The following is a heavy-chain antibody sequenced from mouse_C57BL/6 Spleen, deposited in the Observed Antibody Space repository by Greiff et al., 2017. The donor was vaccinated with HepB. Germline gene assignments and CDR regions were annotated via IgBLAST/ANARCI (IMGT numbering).Heavy chain of an antibody. Sequence: QVQLQQPGAELVKPGASVKLSCKASGYTFTSYWMQWVKQRPGQGLEWIGEIDPSDSYTNYNQKFKGKATLTVDTSSSTAYMQLSSLTSEDSAVYYCARRKDDGYHYYAMDYWGQGTSVTVSS. V-gene: IGHV1-50*01. CDR3: ARRKDDGYHYYAMDY. CDR2: IDPSDSYT. J-gene: IGHJ4*01. D-gene: IGHD2-3*01. CDR1: GYTFTSYW.